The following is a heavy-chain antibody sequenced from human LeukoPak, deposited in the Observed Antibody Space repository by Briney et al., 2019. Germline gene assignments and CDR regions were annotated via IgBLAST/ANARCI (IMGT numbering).Heavy chain of an antibody. V-gene: IGHV4-4*07. CDR1: GGSISSYY. CDR2: IYTSGST. J-gene: IGHJ2*01. CDR3: ARGGSKWLARYFDL. Sequence: SETLSLTCTVSGGSISSYYWSWIRQPAGKGLEWIGRIYTSGSTNYNPSLKSRVTISVDTSKNQFSLKLSSVTAADTAVYYCARGGSKWLARYFDLWGRGTLVTVSS. D-gene: IGHD3-22*01.